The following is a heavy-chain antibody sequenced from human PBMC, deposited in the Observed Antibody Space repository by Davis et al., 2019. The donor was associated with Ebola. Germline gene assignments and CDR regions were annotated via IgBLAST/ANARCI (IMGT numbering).Heavy chain of an antibody. CDR3: ARAPPYYYGSGPNFDY. CDR1: GGSFSGYY. V-gene: IGHV4-34*01. J-gene: IGHJ4*02. CDR2: INHSGST. D-gene: IGHD3-10*01. Sequence: SETLSLTCAVYGGSFSGYYWSWIRQPPGKGLEWIGEINHSGSTDYNPSLKSRVTISVDTSKNQFSLKLSSVTAADTAVYYCARAPPYYYGSGPNFDYWGQGTLVTVSS.